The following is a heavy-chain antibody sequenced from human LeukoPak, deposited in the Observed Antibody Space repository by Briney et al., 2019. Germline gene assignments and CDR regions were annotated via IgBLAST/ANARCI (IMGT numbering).Heavy chain of an antibody. Sequence: PGGSLRLSCAASGFTFSSYAMSWVRQAPGKGLEWVANIKQDESEKYYVDSVKGRFTISRDNAKNSLYLQMNSLRAEDTAVYYCAREGSVVVVSFSIREDYWGQGTLVTVSS. J-gene: IGHJ4*02. CDR3: AREGSVVVVSFSIREDY. CDR2: IKQDESEK. V-gene: IGHV3-7*01. D-gene: IGHD2-15*01. CDR1: GFTFSSYA.